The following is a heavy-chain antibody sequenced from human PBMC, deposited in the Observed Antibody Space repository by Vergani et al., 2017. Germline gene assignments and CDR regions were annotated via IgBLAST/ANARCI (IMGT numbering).Heavy chain of an antibody. CDR3: AGRNGRVISGSKYFDY. CDR1: GYSFTNYW. Sequence: EVQLVQSGAEVKKPGESLKISCQISGYSFTNYWIGWVRQLPGKGLEWMGIIHTADSDTRYRPSFQGQVTISVDKSISTAYLQQSSLRTSDSAMYYCAGRNGRVISGSKYFDYWGQGTLVTVSS. V-gene: IGHV5-51*01. CDR2: IHTADSDT. D-gene: IGHD3-10*01. J-gene: IGHJ4*02.